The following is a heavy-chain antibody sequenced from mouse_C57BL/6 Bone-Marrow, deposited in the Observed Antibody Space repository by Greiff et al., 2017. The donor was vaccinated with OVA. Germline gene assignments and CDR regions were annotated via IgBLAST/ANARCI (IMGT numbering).Heavy chain of an antibody. J-gene: IGHJ2*01. Sequence: NLVESGEGLVKPGGSLKLSCAASGFTFSSYAMSWVRQTPEKRLEWVAYISSGGDYIYYADTVKGRFTISRDNARNALYLQMSRLKSEDTAMYYCTRVRRDYFDYWGQGTTLTVSS. CDR1: GFTFSSYA. CDR3: TRVRRDYFDY. CDR2: ISSGGDYI. V-gene: IGHV5-9-1*02.